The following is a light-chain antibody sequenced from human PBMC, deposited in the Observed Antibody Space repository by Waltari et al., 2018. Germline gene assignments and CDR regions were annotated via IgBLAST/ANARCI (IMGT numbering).Light chain of an antibody. CDR3: MQGLQTPT. CDR1: QSPLQSKGYTY. J-gene: IGKJ5*01. V-gene: IGKV2-28*01. Sequence: DIVMTQSPLSLAVTPGEPASICCSSSQSPLQSKGYTYVDWYLQKPGQSPQLLIYLGSNRASGVPDRFSGSGSGTDFTLKISRVEAEDVGIYFCMQGLQTPTFGQGTRLEIK. CDR2: LGS.